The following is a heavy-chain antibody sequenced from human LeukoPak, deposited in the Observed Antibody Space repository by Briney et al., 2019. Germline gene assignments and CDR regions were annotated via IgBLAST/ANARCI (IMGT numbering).Heavy chain of an antibody. CDR2: IYTSRST. CDR3: ARDLMTTVTIRYFVY. Sequence: SETLSLTCTVSGGPISSYCWSWIRQRPGKGLEWIVRIYTSRSTNYNPSLKSRATMSVGTSKNQFSLKLGSVTAADTAVYYCARDLMTTVTIRYFVYWGQGTLVSVSS. V-gene: IGHV4-4*07. J-gene: IGHJ4*02. D-gene: IGHD4-17*01. CDR1: GGPISSYC.